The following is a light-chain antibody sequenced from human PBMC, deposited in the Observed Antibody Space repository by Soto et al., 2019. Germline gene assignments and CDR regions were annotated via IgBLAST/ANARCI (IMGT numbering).Light chain of an antibody. J-gene: IGKJ1*01. CDR2: GAS. Sequence: DVQMTQSPSTLSASVGGRVTITCRASQSIINWLAWYQQKPGKAPKLLIYGASSLESGVPSGFSGSGSGTEFSFTITNLQPDDFATYYCQQYDSFSGTFGQGTKVDIK. CDR1: QSIINW. CDR3: QQYDSFSGT. V-gene: IGKV1-5*01.